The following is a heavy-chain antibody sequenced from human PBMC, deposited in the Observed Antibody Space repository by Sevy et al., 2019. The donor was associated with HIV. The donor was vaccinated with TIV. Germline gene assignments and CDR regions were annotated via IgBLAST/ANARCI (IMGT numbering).Heavy chain of an antibody. CDR1: GFTPSSYG. CDR2: IGDDGSNK. J-gene: IGHJ4*02. D-gene: IGHD2-8*01. Sequence: GGSLRLSCAASGFTPSSYGMHWVRQAPGKGLEWVAVIGDDGSNKYYADSVKGGFTISRDNSTNSTFLQMDELRAEDTAVYYCARDPRMYGDYLLAYFDYWGQGTLVTVSS. V-gene: IGHV3-33*02. CDR3: ARDPRMYGDYLLAYFDY.